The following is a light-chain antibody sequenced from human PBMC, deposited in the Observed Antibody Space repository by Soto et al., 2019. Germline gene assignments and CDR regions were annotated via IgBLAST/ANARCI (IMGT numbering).Light chain of an antibody. J-gene: IGKJ1*01. V-gene: IGKV3-20*01. Sequence: PGERATLSFRASQSVSNYLAWYQQKPGQAPRLLSYDASNRATGIPDRFSGSGSGTDFTLTISRMEPEDFAVYYCQQYGSSPTWTFGQGTKVDIK. CDR2: DAS. CDR3: QQYGSSPTWT. CDR1: QSVSNY.